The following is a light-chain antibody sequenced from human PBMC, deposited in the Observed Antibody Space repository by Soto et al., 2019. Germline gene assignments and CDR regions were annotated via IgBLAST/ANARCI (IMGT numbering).Light chain of an antibody. J-gene: IGKJ4*01. V-gene: IGKV3D-7*01. CDR2: GAS. CDR3: HQDFDLPLT. Sequence: EIVMTQSPVTLPLSPGDRETQYCRASQSLSNTYISWYQQKPGQAPRLLIYGASTRATGIPARFSGSGSGTDFTLTISSLQPEDFALYYCHQDFDLPLTFGGGTKVDIK. CDR1: QSLSNTY.